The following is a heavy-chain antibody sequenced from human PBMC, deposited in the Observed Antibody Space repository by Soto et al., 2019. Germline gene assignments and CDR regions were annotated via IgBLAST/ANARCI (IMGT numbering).Heavy chain of an antibody. D-gene: IGHD3-3*02. CDR2: IYYSGST. J-gene: IGHJ5*02. V-gene: IGHV4-39*07. CDR3: ASPKIAFYNWFDP. CDR1: GGSISSSSYY. Sequence: PSETLSLTCTVSGGSISSSSYYWGWIRQPPGKGLEWIGSIYYSGSTYYNPSLKSRVTISVDTSKNQFSLKLSSLTAADTAVYYCASPKIAFYNWFDPWGQGTLVTVS.